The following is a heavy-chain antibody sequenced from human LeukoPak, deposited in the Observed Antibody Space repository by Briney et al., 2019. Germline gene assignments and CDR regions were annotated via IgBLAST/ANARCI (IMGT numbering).Heavy chain of an antibody. CDR2: ISSSSSYI. V-gene: IGHV3-21*01. J-gene: IGHJ3*02. CDR3: ASRRSSTMSYLYDAFDI. Sequence: PGGSLRLSCAASGFTFSSYSMNWVRQAPGKGLEWVSSISSSSSYIYYADSVKGRFTISRDNAKNSLYLQMNSLRAEDTAVYYCASRRSSTMSYLYDAFDIWGQGTMVTVSS. CDR1: GFTFSSYS. D-gene: IGHD3-3*01.